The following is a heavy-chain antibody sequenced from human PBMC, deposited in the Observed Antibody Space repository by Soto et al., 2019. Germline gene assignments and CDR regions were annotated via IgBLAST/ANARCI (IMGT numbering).Heavy chain of an antibody. CDR1: GYSISSGLY. CDR3: AIGNPDWFDP. J-gene: IGHJ5*02. Sequence: SETLSLTCVVSGYSISSGLYWGWIRQPPGKGLEWIGTIYRGGITYYNPSLKSRVTISIDTSKNHFSLRLSSVTATDTAVYFCAIGNPDWFDPWGQGTRVTVSS. V-gene: IGHV4-38-2*01. D-gene: IGHD1-1*01. CDR2: IYRGGIT.